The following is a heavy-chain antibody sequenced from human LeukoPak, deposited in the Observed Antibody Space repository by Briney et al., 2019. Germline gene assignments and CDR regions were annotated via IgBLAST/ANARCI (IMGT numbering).Heavy chain of an antibody. J-gene: IGHJ4*02. CDR1: GFTFSSYS. D-gene: IGHD6-13*01. Sequence: GGSLRLSCAASGFTFSSYSMNWVRQAPGKGLEWVSSISSSSSYIYHADSVKGRFTISRDNAKNSLYLQMNSLRAEDTAVYYCARSIAAAGNDYWGQGTLVTVSS. CDR3: ARSIAAAGNDY. CDR2: ISSSSSYI. V-gene: IGHV3-21*01.